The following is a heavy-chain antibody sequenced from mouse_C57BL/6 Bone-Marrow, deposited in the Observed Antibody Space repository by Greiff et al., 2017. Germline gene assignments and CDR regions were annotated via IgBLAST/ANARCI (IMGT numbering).Heavy chain of an antibody. CDR1: GYTFTSSW. J-gene: IGHJ2*01. V-gene: IGHV1-59*01. D-gene: IGHD3-3*01. CDR2: IVPSDSYT. CDR3: ARERLYYFDY. Sequence: QVQLKQPGAELVRPGTSVKLSCKASGYTFTSSWMHWVKQRPGQGLEWIGGIVPSDSYTNYNQKFKGKATLTVDTSSSTAYMQLSSLTSEDSAVYYCARERLYYFDYWGKGTTLTVSS.